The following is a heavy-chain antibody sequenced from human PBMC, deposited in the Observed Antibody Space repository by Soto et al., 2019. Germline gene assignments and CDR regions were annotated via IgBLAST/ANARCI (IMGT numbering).Heavy chain of an antibody. CDR2: ISSSVSTI. CDR3: ASRPDYYGSGSFPKF. V-gene: IGHV3-48*03. D-gene: IGHD3-10*01. Sequence: GGSLRLSCAASGFTFSSYEMNWVRQAPGKGLEWVSYISSSVSTIYYADSVKGRFTISRDNAKNSLYLQMNSLRAEDTAVYYCASRPDYYGSGSFPKFWGQGTLVTVS. J-gene: IGHJ4*02. CDR1: GFTFSSYE.